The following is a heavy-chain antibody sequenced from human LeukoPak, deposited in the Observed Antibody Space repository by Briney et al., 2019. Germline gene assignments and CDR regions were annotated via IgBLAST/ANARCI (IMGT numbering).Heavy chain of an antibody. CDR1: RGFIFSDDY. CDR3: ARGRGEAAGLDH. J-gene: IGHJ4*02. D-gene: IGHD6-13*01. V-gene: IGHV4-34*01. CDR2: VTHAAIL. Sequence: GSLRLSCAASRGFIFSDDYMSWIRQSPGKGLEWVGEVTHAAILNYNPSLKGRIAISVDTSKNQVSLKLDSMTAADTAMYYCARGRGEAAGLDHWGQGTLVTVSS.